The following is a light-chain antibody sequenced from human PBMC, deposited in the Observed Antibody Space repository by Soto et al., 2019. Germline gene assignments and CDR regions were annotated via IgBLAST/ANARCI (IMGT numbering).Light chain of an antibody. CDR3: SSYTSSSTLV. J-gene: IGLJ1*01. CDR2: DVS. V-gene: IGLV2-14*01. CDR1: SSDVGGYNY. Sequence: QSALTQPASVSGSPGQSITISCTGTSSDVGGYNYVSWYQQHPGKAPKLMIYDVSYRPSGVSNSFSGSKSGNTASLTISGLQAEDEADYYCSSYTSSSTLVFGTGTKVTVL.